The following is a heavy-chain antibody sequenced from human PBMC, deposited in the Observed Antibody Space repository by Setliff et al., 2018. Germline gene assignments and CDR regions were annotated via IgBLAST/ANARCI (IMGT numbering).Heavy chain of an antibody. CDR3: ARVGSKPQLGWFDP. D-gene: IGHD1-26*01. CDR2: ISTDGSSI. V-gene: IGHV3-74*03. J-gene: IGHJ5*02. Sequence: PGGSLRLSCAASGFTFSNAWMSWVRQAPGKGLEWVGRISTDGSSITYADSVKGRFTISRDNARNTLYLQMNSLTAEDTAVYYCARVGSKPQLGWFDPWGQGTLVTVSS. CDR1: GFTFSNAW.